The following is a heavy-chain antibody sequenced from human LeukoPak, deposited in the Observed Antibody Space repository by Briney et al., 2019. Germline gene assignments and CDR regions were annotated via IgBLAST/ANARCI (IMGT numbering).Heavy chain of an antibody. D-gene: IGHD4-17*01. CDR2: IYSGGST. Sequence: SGGSLRLSCATSKFNFKSYGLTWVRQAPGKGLEWVSVIYSGGSTYYADSVKGRFTISRDNSKNTLYLQMNSLRAEGTAVYYCARDHDYAFDYWGQGTLVTVSS. V-gene: IGHV3-66*01. J-gene: IGHJ4*02. CDR3: ARDHDYAFDY. CDR1: KFNFKSYG.